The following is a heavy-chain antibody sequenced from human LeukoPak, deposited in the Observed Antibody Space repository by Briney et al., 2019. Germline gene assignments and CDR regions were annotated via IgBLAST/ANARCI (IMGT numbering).Heavy chain of an antibody. CDR2: IYTRGST. D-gene: IGHD2-2*01. CDR3: ARGPPDCSSTSCYAFDAFDI. V-gene: IGHV4-4*07. CDR1: GGSISSYY. Sequence: SETLSLTCTVSGGSISSYYWSWIRQPAGKGLEWIGRIYTRGSTNYNPSLKSRVTMSVDTSKNQFSLKLSSVTAADTAVYYCARGPPDCSSTSCYAFDAFDIWGQGTMVTVSS. J-gene: IGHJ3*02.